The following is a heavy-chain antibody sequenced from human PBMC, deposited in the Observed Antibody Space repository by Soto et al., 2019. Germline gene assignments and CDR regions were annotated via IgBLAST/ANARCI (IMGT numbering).Heavy chain of an antibody. CDR1: GGSISSDDYY. D-gene: IGHD6-6*01. Sequence: SETLSLTCIVSGGSISSDDYYWSWIRQPPGKGLEWVGHIYYSGRTYYNPSLKGRLTISVDTSKNQFSLKLSSVSAADTAVYFCAGDRSNSPDYFDYWGQGTLVTVSS. CDR2: IYYSGRT. V-gene: IGHV4-30-4*01. J-gene: IGHJ4*02. CDR3: AGDRSNSPDYFDY.